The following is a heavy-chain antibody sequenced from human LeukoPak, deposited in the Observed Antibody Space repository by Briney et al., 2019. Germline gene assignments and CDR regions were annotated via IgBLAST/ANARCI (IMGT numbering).Heavy chain of an antibody. CDR3: ARGMGDNYGGYFA. CDR2: FYYRGST. Sequence: PSETLSLTCTVSGGSITSGYYWTWVRQFPGKGLEWIAYFYYRGSTAYNPSLQSRVTISADTSKNQFSLKLSSVTAADTAVYYCARGMGDNYGGYFAWGQGVLVTVSS. V-gene: IGHV4-31*03. J-gene: IGHJ5*02. CDR1: GGSITSGYY. D-gene: IGHD4-23*01.